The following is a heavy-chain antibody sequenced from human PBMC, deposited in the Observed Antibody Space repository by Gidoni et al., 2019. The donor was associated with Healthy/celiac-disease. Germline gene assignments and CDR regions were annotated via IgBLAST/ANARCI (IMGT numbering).Heavy chain of an antibody. J-gene: IGHJ4*02. V-gene: IGHV3-21*01. CDR3: ARDMGLTKASLCDY. CDR2: ISSSSSYI. D-gene: IGHD4-17*01. CDR1: GFTFSSYS. Sequence: EVQLVESGGGLVKPGGSLRLSCAASGFTFSSYSMNWVRQAPGKGLEWVSSISSSSSYIYYADSVKGRFTISRDNAKNSLYLQMNSLRAEDTAVYYCARDMGLTKASLCDYWGQGTLVTVSS.